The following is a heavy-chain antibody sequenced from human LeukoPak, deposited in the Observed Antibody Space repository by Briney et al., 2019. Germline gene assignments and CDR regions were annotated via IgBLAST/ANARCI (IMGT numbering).Heavy chain of an antibody. CDR1: GYTFTGYY. V-gene: IGHV1-2*02. CDR2: INPNSGGT. J-gene: IGHJ5*02. Sequence: AASVKVSCKASGYTFTGYYMHWVRQAPGQGLEWMGWINPNSGGTNYAQKCQGRVIMTRDTSISTAYMEVSGLGSDDTGGYYCPRDPVVVIAHNWFDPWGQGTLVTVSS. CDR3: PRDPVVVIAHNWFDP. D-gene: IGHD2-21*01.